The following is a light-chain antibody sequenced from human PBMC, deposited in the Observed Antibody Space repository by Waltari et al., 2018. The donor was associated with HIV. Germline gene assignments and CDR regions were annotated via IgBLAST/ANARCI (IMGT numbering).Light chain of an antibody. J-gene: IGKJ2*03. CDR3: QQYSYWPPYS. V-gene: IGKV3-15*01. CDR1: QGIGHN. CDR2: DTS. Sequence: EILMTQSPDTLSVSPGQRVTLSCRASQGIGHNLAWYQQKLGRPPSLLIYDTSTRATGVPTRFSGSGAGTEFSLTISSLQSEDFAVYYCQQYSYWPPYSFGQGTTLEI.